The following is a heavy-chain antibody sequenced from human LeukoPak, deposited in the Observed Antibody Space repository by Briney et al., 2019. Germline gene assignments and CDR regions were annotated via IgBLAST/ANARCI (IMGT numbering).Heavy chain of an antibody. V-gene: IGHV3-30*02. J-gene: IGHJ5*02. CDR2: IRYDGSNE. CDR1: GFTFSSYG. CDR3: ARDLGQYYDTSDNWFDP. D-gene: IGHD3-22*01. Sequence: GGSLRLSCAASGFTFSSYGMHWVRQAPGKGLEWVSFIRYDGSNEYYADSVRGRFTISRDNSKNTLNLQMNSLRAEDTAVYYCARDLGQYYDTSDNWFDPWGQGTLVTVFS.